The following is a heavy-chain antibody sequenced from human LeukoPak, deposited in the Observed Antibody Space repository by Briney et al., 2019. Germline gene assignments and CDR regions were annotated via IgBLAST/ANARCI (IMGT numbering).Heavy chain of an antibody. V-gene: IGHV3-11*01. CDR1: GSSIGTYS. CDR2: ISSSGSTI. D-gene: IGHD3-10*01. CDR3: AREGSLLWFGESFNYFDY. J-gene: IGHJ4*02. Sequence: LSLTCTVSGSSIGTYSWSWIRQPPGKGLEWVSYISSSGSTIYYADSVKGRFTISRDNAKNSLYLQMNSLRAEDTAVYYCAREGSLLWFGESFNYFDYWGQGTLVTVSS.